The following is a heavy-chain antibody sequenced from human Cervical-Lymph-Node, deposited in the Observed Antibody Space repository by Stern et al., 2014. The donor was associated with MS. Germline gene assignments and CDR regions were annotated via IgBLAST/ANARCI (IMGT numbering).Heavy chain of an antibody. CDR3: AKQYFDSSGYSYYYGMDV. D-gene: IGHD3-22*01. CDR1: GFTFNKYA. V-gene: IGHV3-23*04. J-gene: IGHJ6*02. Sequence: VQLVESGGDLVQPGGSLRLSCAASGFTFNKYAMNWVRQAPGKGLEWVSTISGSGGSIYYADSVKCRFTISRDNSENTLYLQMHSLRAEDTAIYYCAKQYFDSSGYSYYYGMDVWGQGTTVTVSS. CDR2: ISGSGGSI.